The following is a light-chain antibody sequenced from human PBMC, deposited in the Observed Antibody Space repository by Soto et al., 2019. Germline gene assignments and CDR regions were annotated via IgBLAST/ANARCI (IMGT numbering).Light chain of an antibody. Sequence: QSALTQPASVSGSPGQSITISCTGTSSDVGGYNYVSWYQQHPGKAPKLMIYEVSNRPSGVSNRFSGSKSGNTASLTISGLQAEEEDDYFCNSYGSTSTRDVFGTGTKLTVL. CDR2: EVS. V-gene: IGLV2-14*01. CDR1: SSDVGGYNY. CDR3: NSYGSTSTRDV. J-gene: IGLJ1*01.